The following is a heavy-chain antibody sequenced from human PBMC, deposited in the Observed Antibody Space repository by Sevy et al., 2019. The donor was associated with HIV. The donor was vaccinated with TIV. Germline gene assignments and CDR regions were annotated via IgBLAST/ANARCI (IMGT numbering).Heavy chain of an antibody. CDR1: GFTFSSYW. V-gene: IGHV3-74*01. CDR3: ASGWLVRGNAFDI. CDR2: INSDGSST. Sequence: GGSLRLSCAASGFTFSSYWMHWVRQAPGKGLVWVSLINSDGSSTSYADSVKGRFTISRENAKTTLYLQMNSLRAEDTAVYYCASGWLVRGNAFDIWGQGTMVTVSS. J-gene: IGHJ3*02. D-gene: IGHD6-19*01.